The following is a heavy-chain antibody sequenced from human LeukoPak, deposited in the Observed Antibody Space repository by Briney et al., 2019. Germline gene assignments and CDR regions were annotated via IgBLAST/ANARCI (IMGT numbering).Heavy chain of an antibody. D-gene: IGHD3-10*01. J-gene: IGHJ5*02. CDR2: IYPGDSDT. V-gene: IGHV5-51*01. CDR1: GYSFTSYW. Sequence: ESLKISCKGSGYSFTSYWIGWVRQMPGKGLEWMGIIYPGDSDTRYSPSFQGQVTISADKSISTAYLQWSSLKASDTAMYYCARPVTAMVRGDKGSSWFDPWGQGTLVTVSS. CDR3: ARPVTAMVRGDKGSSWFDP.